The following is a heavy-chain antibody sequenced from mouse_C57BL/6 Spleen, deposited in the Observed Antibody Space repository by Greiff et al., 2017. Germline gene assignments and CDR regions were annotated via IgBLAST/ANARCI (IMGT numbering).Heavy chain of an antibody. CDR3: ARWGTTVVATGPYAMDY. D-gene: IGHD1-1*01. J-gene: IGHJ4*01. CDR1: GYSFTDYN. CDR2: INPNYGTT. V-gene: IGHV1-39*01. Sequence: VQLKQSGPELVKPGASVKISCKASGYSFTDYNMNWVKQSNGKSLEWIGVINPNYGTTSYNQKFKGKATLTVDQSSSTAYMQLNSLTSEDSAVYYCARWGTTVVATGPYAMDYWGQGTSVTVSS.